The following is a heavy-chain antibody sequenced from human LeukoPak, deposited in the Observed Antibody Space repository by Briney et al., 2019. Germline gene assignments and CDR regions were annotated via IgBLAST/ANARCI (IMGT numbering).Heavy chain of an antibody. J-gene: IGHJ6*04. CDR1: GYTFTSYY. D-gene: IGHD3-10*01. CDR3: ARGFGSPALGFTQLDV. V-gene: IGHV1-46*01. CDR2: INPSGGST. Sequence: ASVKVSCKASGYTFTSYYMHWVRQAPGQGLEWMGIINPSGGSTSYAQKFQGRVTITADESTSTAYMELSSLRSEDTAVYYCARGFGSPALGFTQLDVWGKGTTVTISS.